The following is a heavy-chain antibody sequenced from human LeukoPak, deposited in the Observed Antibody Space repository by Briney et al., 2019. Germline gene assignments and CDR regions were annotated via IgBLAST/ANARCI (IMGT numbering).Heavy chain of an antibody. Sequence: GGSLRLSCAASGFTFSSYEMNWVRQAPGKGLEWVSYISSSSTTIYYADSVKGRFTISRDNAKNSLYLQMNSLRAEDTAVYYCAKDPYEGPQGYWGQGTLVTVSS. CDR1: GFTFSSYE. CDR2: ISSSSTTI. CDR3: AKDPYEGPQGY. J-gene: IGHJ4*02. D-gene: IGHD5-12*01. V-gene: IGHV3-48*03.